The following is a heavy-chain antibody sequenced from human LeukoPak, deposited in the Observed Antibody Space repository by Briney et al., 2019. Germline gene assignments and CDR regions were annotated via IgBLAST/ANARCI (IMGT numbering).Heavy chain of an antibody. V-gene: IGHV4-4*07. J-gene: IGHJ5*02. CDR2: IHTSGST. CDR1: GGSISSYY. Sequence: SETLSLTCTVSGGSISSYYWSWIRQPAGKGLEWIGRIHTSGSTNYNPSLKSRVTMSVDTSKNQFSLRLSSVTAADTAVYYCARDGNYYGSGSYRVDPWGQGTLVTVSS. CDR3: ARDGNYYGSGSYRVDP. D-gene: IGHD3-10*01.